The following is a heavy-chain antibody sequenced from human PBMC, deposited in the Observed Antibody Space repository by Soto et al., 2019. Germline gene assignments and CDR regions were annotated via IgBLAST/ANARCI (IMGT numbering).Heavy chain of an antibody. Sequence: EVQLVESGGGLVKPGGSLRLSCAASGFTFSNAWMSWVRQAPGKGLEWVGRIKSKTDGGTTDYAAPVKGRFTISRDDSKNTLYLQMNSLKTEDTAVYYWTTDRRLVLLHYYYGMDVWGQGTTVTVSS. CDR3: TTDRRLVLLHYYYGMDV. CDR1: GFTFSNAW. V-gene: IGHV3-15*01. CDR2: IKSKTDGGTT. D-gene: IGHD6-6*01. J-gene: IGHJ6*02.